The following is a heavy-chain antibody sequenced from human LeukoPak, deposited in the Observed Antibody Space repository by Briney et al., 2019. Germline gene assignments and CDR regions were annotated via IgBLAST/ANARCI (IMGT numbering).Heavy chain of an antibody. J-gene: IGHJ4*02. CDR2: INAGNGNT. CDR3: TTSVSEGDEDGILTGFNY. D-gene: IGHD3-9*01. CDR1: GYIFTTSA. V-gene: IGHV1-3*01. Sequence: ASVKVSCKASGYIFTTSAIYWVRQAPGQRPEWMGWINAGNGNTKYSQKFQDRVSLTRNTSASAAYMELSRLTPEDTAVYYCTTSVSEGDEDGILTGFNYWGQGTLVTVSS.